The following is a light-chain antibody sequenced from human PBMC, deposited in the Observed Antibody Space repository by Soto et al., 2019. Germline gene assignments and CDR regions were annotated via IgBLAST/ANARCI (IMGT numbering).Light chain of an antibody. CDR2: KAS. Sequence: DIQMTQSPSTLSASVGDRVTITCRASQSISSWLAWYQQKPXKAPKLLIYKASSLESGVPSRFSGSGSGTEFTLTISSLQPDDFATYYCQQYSAYPTFGGGTKVEIK. CDR3: QQYSAYPT. J-gene: IGKJ4*01. V-gene: IGKV1-5*03. CDR1: QSISSW.